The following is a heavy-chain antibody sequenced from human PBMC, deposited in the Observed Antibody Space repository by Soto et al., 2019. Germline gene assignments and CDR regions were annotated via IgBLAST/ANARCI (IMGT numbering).Heavy chain of an antibody. D-gene: IGHD3-10*02. J-gene: IGHJ4*02. CDR3: AAVFEEDGFDY. V-gene: IGHV1-58*01. CDR1: GFTFTSSA. CDR2: IVVGSGNT. Sequence: SVKVACKSSGFTFTSSAVQWVRQARGQRLEWIGWIVVGSGNTNYAQKFQERVTITRDMSTSKAYMELSSLRSEDTAVYYCAAVFEEDGFDYWGQGTLVTVSS.